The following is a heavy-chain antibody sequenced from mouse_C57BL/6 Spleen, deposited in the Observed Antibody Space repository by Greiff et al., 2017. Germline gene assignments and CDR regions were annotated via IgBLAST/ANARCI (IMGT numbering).Heavy chain of an antibody. J-gene: IGHJ1*03. CDR3: ARTGTRGYFDD. V-gene: IGHV2-9-1*01. Sequence: VKLVESGPGLVAPSQSLSITCTVSGFSLTSYAISWVRQPPGKGLEWLGVIWTGGGPYYNSALKSRLSISKDNSKSQVFVKQNSLQTNDTARYYCARTGTRGYFDDWGTGTSVTVSS. CDR1: GFSLTSYA. CDR2: IWTGGGP. D-gene: IGHD3-3*01.